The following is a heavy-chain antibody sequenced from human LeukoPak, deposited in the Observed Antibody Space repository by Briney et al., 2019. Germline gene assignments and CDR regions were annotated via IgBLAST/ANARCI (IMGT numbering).Heavy chain of an antibody. D-gene: IGHD6-13*01. Sequence: SQTLSLTCAISGDSVSSNSAAWNWIRQSPSRGLEWLARTYYRSKWYNDYAVSVKSRITINPDTSKNQFSLQLNSVTPEDTAVYYCAREVYSSSWYETIEPYNWFDPWGQGTLVTVSS. CDR2: TYYRSKWYN. CDR3: AREVYSSSWYETIEPYNWFDP. V-gene: IGHV6-1*01. CDR1: GDSVSSNSAA. J-gene: IGHJ5*02.